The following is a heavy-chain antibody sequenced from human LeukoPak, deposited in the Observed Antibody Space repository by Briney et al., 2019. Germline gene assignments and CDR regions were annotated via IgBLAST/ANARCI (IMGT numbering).Heavy chain of an antibody. J-gene: IGHJ4*02. CDR1: GFTFSSYW. V-gene: IGHV3-7*02. CDR3: ATNLNYDREFDY. Sequence: GGSLRLSCAASGFTFSSYWMSWVRQAPGKGREWVANIKQDGSEKYYVDSVKGLFTISRDNAKNSLYLQMNSLRAEDTAVYYCATNLNYDREFDYWGQGTLVTVSS. D-gene: IGHD3-22*01. CDR2: IKQDGSEK.